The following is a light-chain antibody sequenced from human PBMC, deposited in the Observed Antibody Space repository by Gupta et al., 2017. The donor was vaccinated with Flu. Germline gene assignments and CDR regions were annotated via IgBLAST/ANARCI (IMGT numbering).Light chain of an antibody. V-gene: IGLV3-25*03. Sequence: SYELTQPPSVSVSPRQTARITCTGDVFPKQYVYWYQQKAGRAPVLLIYKDIERPSGIPLRFSGSISGTTGTLTISGVQPEDEADYYCQSADSSGTYWVFGGGTKLTV. J-gene: IGLJ3*02. CDR2: KDI. CDR1: VFPKQY. CDR3: QSADSSGTYWV.